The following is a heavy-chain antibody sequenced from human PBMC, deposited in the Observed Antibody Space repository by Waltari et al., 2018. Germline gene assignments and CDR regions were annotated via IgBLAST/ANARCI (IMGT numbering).Heavy chain of an antibody. V-gene: IGHV4-59*11. J-gene: IGHJ4*02. CDR3: ARGSTISDY. CDR2: IYYSGST. Sequence: QVQLQESGPGLVKPSETLSLTCTVSGGSISSHYWSWIRQPPRKGLEWIGYIYYSGSTNYNPSLKSRVTISVDTSKNQFSLKLSSVTAADTAVYYCARGSTISDYWGQGTLVTVSS. CDR1: GGSISSHY.